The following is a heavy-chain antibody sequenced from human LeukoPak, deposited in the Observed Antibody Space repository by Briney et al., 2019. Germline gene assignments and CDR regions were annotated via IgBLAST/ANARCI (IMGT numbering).Heavy chain of an antibody. CDR1: GGSISNYY. V-gene: IGHV4-59*08. D-gene: IGHD5-24*01. Sequence: SETLSLTCAVSGGSISNYYWSWIRQPPGKGLEWIGYIYYSGSTNYNPSLKSRVTISVDTSKNQFSLKLSSVTAADTAVYYCARHTAEKYNWFDRWGQGTLVTVSS. J-gene: IGHJ5*02. CDR2: IYYSGST. CDR3: ARHTAEKYNWFDR.